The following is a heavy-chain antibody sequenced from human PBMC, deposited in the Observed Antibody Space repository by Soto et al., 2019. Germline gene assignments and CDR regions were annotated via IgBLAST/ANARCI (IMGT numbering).Heavy chain of an antibody. CDR2: IYPGDSDT. CDR1: GYSFTSYW. CDR3: ARHWQYCSSASCFYGMDV. Sequence: PGESLKFSCQGSGYSFTSYWIGWVRQMPGKGLEWMGIIYPGDSDTRYSPSFQGQVTISADKSISTADLQWSSLKASDTAMYYGARHWQYCSSASCFYGMDVWGQGTTVTVSS. D-gene: IGHD2-2*01. J-gene: IGHJ6*02. V-gene: IGHV5-51*01.